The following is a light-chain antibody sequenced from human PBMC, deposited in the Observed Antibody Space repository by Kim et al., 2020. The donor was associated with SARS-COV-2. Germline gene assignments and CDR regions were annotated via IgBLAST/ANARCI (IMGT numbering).Light chain of an antibody. CDR3: QAWDSSTRTYV. CDR1: KLGDKY. Sequence: SYELTQPPSVSVSPGQTASITCSGYKLGDKYVSWYQQKPGQSPVVVIYQDNQRPSGIPERFSGSNSGNTATLTISGTQAMDEADYYCQAWDSSTRTYVFGAETKVTVL. J-gene: IGLJ1*01. CDR2: QDN. V-gene: IGLV3-1*01.